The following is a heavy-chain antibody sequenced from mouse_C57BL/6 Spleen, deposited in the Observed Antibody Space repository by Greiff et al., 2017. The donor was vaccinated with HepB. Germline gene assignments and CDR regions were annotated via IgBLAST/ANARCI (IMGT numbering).Heavy chain of an antibody. CDR1: GYTFTSYW. D-gene: IGHD3-2*02. Sequence: VLLVESGAELAKPGASVKLSCKASGYTFTSYWMHWVKQRPGQGLEWIGYINPSSGYTKYNQKFKDKATLTADKSSSTAYMQLSSLTYEDSAVYYWARNPATAQATAWFAYWGQGTLVTVSA. CDR3: ARNPATAQATAWFAY. V-gene: IGHV1-7*01. CDR2: INPSSGYT. J-gene: IGHJ3*01.